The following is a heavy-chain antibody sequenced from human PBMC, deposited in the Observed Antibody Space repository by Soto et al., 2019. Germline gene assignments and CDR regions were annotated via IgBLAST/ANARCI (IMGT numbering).Heavy chain of an antibody. Sequence: PSETLSPTCTVSGGSISSYYWSWIRQPPGKGLEWIGYIYYSGSTNYNPSLKSRVTISVDTSKNQFSLKLSSVTAADTAVYYCARGGYSGYDESFFDYWGQGTLVTVSS. CDR1: GGSISSYY. V-gene: IGHV4-59*01. J-gene: IGHJ4*02. D-gene: IGHD5-12*01. CDR3: ARGGYSGYDESFFDY. CDR2: IYYSGST.